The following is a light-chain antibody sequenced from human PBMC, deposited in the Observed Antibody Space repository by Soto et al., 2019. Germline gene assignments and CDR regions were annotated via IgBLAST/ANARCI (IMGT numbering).Light chain of an antibody. CDR3: PSYAAGKNVV. J-gene: IGLJ2*01. V-gene: IGLV2-8*01. CDR2: AVN. Sequence: QSALTQPPSASGSPGQSVTISCTGTSSDVGNYNYVSWYQQYPGKAPKLMIYAVNKRPSGVPDRFSGSKSGNTASLTVSGLQAEDEYDYYCPSYAAGKNVVFVRGTKVTVL. CDR1: SSDVGNYNY.